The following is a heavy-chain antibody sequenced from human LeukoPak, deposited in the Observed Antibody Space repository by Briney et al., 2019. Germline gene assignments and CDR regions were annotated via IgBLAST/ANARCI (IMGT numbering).Heavy chain of an antibody. CDR2: INPSGGST. CDR3: ARDRIYCDADCYPHYYYYYYMDV. V-gene: IGHV1-46*01. D-gene: IGHD2-21*02. J-gene: IGHJ6*03. CDR1: GYTFSSYY. Sequence: ASVKVSCKASGYTFSSYYIHWVRQAPGQGPEWMGIINPSGGSTNYARKFQGRVTMTRDTSSSTVYMELSSLRSEDTAVYYCARDRIYCDADCYPHYYYYYYMDVWGKGTTVTISS.